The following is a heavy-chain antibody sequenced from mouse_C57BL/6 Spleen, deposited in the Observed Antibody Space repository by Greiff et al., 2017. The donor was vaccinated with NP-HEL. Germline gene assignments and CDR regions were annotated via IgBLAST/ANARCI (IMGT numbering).Heavy chain of an antibody. CDR1: GYTFTSYW. V-gene: IGHV1-53*01. J-gene: IGHJ4*01. Sequence: QVQLQQPGTELVKPGASVKLSCKASGYTFTSYWMHWVKQRPGPGLEWIGNINPSNGGINYNEKFKSKATLTVDKSSSTAYMQLSSLTSEDSAVYYCARCYDYDRSYYAMDYWGQGTSVTVSS. D-gene: IGHD2-4*01. CDR3: ARCYDYDRSYYAMDY. CDR2: INPSNGGI.